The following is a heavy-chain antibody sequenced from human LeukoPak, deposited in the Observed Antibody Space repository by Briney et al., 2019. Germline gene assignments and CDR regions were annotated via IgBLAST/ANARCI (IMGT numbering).Heavy chain of an antibody. CDR1: GYTFTGYY. CDR3: ARADIVVVPANLDY. D-gene: IGHD2-2*01. V-gene: IGHV1-2*02. Sequence: ASVKVSCKASGYTFTGYYMHWVRQAPGPGPEGMGWINPNSGGTNYAQKFQGRVTMTRDTAISTAYMELSRLRSDDTAVYYCARADIVVVPANLDYWGQGTLVTVSS. J-gene: IGHJ4*02. CDR2: INPNSGGT.